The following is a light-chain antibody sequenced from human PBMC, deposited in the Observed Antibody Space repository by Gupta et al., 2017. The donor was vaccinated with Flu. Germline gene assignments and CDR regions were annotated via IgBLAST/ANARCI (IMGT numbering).Light chain of an antibody. CDR1: QSISSSY. J-gene: IGKJ2*02. V-gene: IGKV3-20*01. CDR3: QQGSYSLCT. Sequence: EIVLTQSPGTLSLSPGERATLSCRTSQSISSSYLAWYQQKPGQAPRLLIYGASSRATGIPDRFSGSGSGTDFALTITRLEPEDSAVYYCQQGSYSLCTFGQGTMVE. CDR2: GAS.